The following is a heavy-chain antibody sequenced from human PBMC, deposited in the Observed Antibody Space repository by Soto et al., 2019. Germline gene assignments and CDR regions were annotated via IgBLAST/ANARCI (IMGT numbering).Heavy chain of an antibody. V-gene: IGHV4-34*01. CDR3: ASGKGVDGSHYLDN. CDR2: INHSGGT. CDR1: GGSFSAYY. D-gene: IGHD1-26*01. J-gene: IGHJ4*02. Sequence: PSETLSLTCAVYGGSFSAYYWSWIRQPPGKGLEWIGEINHSGGTSYNPSLKSRVTISVDTSKSQFSLKLTSVTAADRAVYYCASGKGVDGSHYLDNWGQGTLVTVSS.